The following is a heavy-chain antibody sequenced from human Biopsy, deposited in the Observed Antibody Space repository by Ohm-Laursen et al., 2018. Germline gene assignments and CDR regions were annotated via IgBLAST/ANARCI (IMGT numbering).Heavy chain of an antibody. CDR3: ARHDRSGYWGLDY. CDR1: GGSLNNHY. CDR2: IYSSGRT. Sequence: GTLSLTCSVSGGSLNNHYWSWIRQSPGKGLEWLAYIYSSGRTNYNPSLKSRIIVSVDTSKNQLSRKVPSVTATDTAMYYCARHDRSGYWGLDYWGQGALVTVSA. V-gene: IGHV4-4*08. J-gene: IGHJ4*02. D-gene: IGHD3-22*01.